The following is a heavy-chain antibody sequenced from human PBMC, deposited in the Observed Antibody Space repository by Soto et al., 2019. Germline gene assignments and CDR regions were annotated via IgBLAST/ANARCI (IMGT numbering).Heavy chain of an antibody. V-gene: IGHV3-74*01. D-gene: IGHD5-12*01. CDR1: GFYLSVYW. CDR2: ISEDGFTT. J-gene: IGHJ4*02. Sequence: PGGSLRLSCSVSGFYLSVYWMQCVRQAPGKVPVWVARISEDGFTTNYAVSVQGRFIISRHDAKSTLHLQMNRLRVEDTAAYYCTSGARTDYSATETYWGQGTQVTVSS. CDR3: TSGARTDYSATETY.